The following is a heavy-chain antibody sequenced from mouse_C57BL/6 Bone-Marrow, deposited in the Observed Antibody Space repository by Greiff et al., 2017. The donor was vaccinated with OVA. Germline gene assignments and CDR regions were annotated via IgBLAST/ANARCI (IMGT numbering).Heavy chain of an antibody. V-gene: IGHV14-3*01. J-gene: IGHJ1*03. CDR2: IDPANGNT. CDR3: AREERRGYWYCDV. Sequence: VQLQQSVAELVRPGASVKLSCTASGFNFKNTYMHWVKQRPEQGLEWIGRIDPANGNTNYAPKFQGKATITADTSSNTAYLQLSSLTSEDTASYYCAREERRGYWYCDVWGTGTTVTVSS. CDR1: GFNFKNTY.